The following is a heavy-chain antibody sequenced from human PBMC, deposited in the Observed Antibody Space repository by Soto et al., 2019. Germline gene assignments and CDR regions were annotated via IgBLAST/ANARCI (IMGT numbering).Heavy chain of an antibody. D-gene: IGHD2-2*01. CDR2: ISGSSSYI. CDR1: DFTFSSIS. J-gene: IGHJ4*02. CDR3: ASDSRYCNSTSCYVMPIDY. V-gene: IGHV3-21*01. Sequence: GGSLRLSCAASDFTFSSISLSWVRQAPGKGLEWVSSISGSSSYIYYADSVKGRFTISRDNAKNSRYLQMNSLRAEDTAVYYCASDSRYCNSTSCYVMPIDYWGKGTLVTSPQ.